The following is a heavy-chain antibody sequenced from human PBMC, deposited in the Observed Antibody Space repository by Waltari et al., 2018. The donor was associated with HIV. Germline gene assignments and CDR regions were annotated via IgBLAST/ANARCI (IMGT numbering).Heavy chain of an antibody. V-gene: IGHV1-2*02. CDR3: ARERSYGSGSYYELSRFDP. CDR1: GYTFTGYY. Sequence: QVQLVQSGAEVKKPGASVKVSCKASGYTFTGYYMHWVRQAPGQGLEWMGWINPNSGGTNYAQKCQGRVTMTRDTSISTAYMELSRLRSDDTSVYYCARERSYGSGSYYELSRFDPWGQGTLVTVSS. J-gene: IGHJ5*02. CDR2: INPNSGGT. D-gene: IGHD3-10*01.